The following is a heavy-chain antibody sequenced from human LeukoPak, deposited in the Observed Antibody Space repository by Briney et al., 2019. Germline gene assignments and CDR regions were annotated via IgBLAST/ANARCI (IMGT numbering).Heavy chain of an antibody. Sequence: ASVKVSCKASGYIFTSYFMHWVRQAPGQGLEWMGVINPSGGSTNYAQKFQARVTITADESTSTAYMEMSSLRSEDTAVYYCGRVSCGGNCYSLIGTFDIWGQGTMVTVSS. CDR2: INPSGGST. J-gene: IGHJ3*02. D-gene: IGHD2-15*01. V-gene: IGHV1-46*01. CDR3: GRVSCGGNCYSLIGTFDI. CDR1: GYIFTSYF.